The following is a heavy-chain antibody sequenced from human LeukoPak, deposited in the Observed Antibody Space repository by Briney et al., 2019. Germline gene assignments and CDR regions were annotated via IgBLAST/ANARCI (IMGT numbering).Heavy chain of an antibody. CDR3: ARDIYGANYGGNSGGAFDI. CDR2: IYYSGST. J-gene: IGHJ3*02. CDR1: GGSISSYY. D-gene: IGHD4-23*01. V-gene: IGHV4-59*01. Sequence: SGTLSLTCTVSGGSISSYYWSWIRQPPGKGLEWIGYIYYSGSTNYNPSLKSRVTISVDTSKNQFSLKLSSVTAADTAVYYCARDIYGANYGGNSGGAFDIWGQGTMVTVSS.